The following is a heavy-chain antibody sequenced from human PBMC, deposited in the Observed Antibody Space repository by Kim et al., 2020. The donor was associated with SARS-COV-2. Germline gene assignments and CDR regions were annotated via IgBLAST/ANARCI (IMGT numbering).Heavy chain of an antibody. D-gene: IGHD6-6*01. Sequence: SETLSLTCTVSGGSISSYYWSWIRQPAGKGLEWIGRVQTSGSTNYNPSLKSRVTMSVDTSKTQFSLRLTSVTAADTAVYYCAGGPDSSTWTRYDDWCQGT. J-gene: IGHJ4*02. CDR1: GGSISSYY. V-gene: IGHV4-4*07. CDR2: VQTSGST. CDR3: AGGPDSSTWTRYDD.